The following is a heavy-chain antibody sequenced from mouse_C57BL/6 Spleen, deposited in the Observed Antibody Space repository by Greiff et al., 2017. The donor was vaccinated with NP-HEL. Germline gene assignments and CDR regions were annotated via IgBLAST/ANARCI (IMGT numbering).Heavy chain of an antibody. J-gene: IGHJ4*01. Sequence: QVQLQQPGAELVKPGASVKLSCKASGYTFTSYWMHWVKQRPGQGLEWIGMIHPNSGSTNYNEKFKSKATLTVDKSSSTAYMQLSSLTSEDSAVYYRARAYDGSYGDYYAMDYWGQGTSVTVSS. CDR1: GYTFTSYW. CDR3: ARAYDGSYGDYYAMDY. D-gene: IGHD2-3*01. V-gene: IGHV1-64*01. CDR2: IHPNSGST.